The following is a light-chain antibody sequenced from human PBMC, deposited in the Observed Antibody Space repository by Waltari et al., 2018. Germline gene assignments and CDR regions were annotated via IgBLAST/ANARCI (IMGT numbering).Light chain of an antibody. CDR2: GAS. CDR1: QSISSF. CDR3: QHYVRLPVT. V-gene: IGKV3-20*01. J-gene: IGKJ1*01. Sequence: IVLTQSPGTLSLSPGERATLSCRASQSISSFLVWYQQKPGQAPRLLIYGASTRATDIPDRFSGSGSGTDFSLTISRLEPEDFAVYYCQHYVRLPVTFGQGTKVEIK.